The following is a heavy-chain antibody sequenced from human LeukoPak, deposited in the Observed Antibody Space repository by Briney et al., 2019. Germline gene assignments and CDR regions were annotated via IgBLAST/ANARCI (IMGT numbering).Heavy chain of an antibody. CDR2: INPAGSQQ. D-gene: IGHD4-4*01. Sequence: GGSLRLSCTASGFMFSDYWMSWVRQAPGKGPEWVANINPAGSQQYSVDSLKGRSTVPRDNAKKSFYLQMNYLRAEDTAVYYCVKWGPYCSTHYCPALESWGQGTLVTVSS. CDR3: VKWGPYCSTHYCPALES. V-gene: IGHV3-7*01. CDR1: GFMFSDYW. J-gene: IGHJ4*02.